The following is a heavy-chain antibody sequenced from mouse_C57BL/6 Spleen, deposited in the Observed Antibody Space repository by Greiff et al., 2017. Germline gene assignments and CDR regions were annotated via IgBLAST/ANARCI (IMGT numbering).Heavy chain of an antibody. J-gene: IGHJ4*01. Sequence: QVQLQQSGPGLVAPSQSLSITCAVSGFSLTSSAISWVRQPPGKGLEWLGVIWTGGGTHYNSALKSRLSISKDNSKSQVFLKMNSLQTDDTARYYCARNGVLPSMDYWGQGTSVTVSS. CDR2: IWTGGGT. V-gene: IGHV2-9-1*01. CDR1: GFSLTSSA. CDR3: ARNGVLPSMDY. D-gene: IGHD5-5*01.